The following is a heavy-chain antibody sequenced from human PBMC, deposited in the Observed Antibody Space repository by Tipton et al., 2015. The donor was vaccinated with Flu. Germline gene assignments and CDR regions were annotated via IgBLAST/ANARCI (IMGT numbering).Heavy chain of an antibody. J-gene: IGHJ5*01. CDR2: IYSGGST. Sequence: TLSLTCTVSGASINSNFWSWIRQSPGKGLEWIGYIYSGGSTKYNPYFESRVTMSIDTSKNQFSLKVTSVTAADTAVYFCVRDPSSYYINWFGPWGQGTQVNVSS. V-gene: IGHV4-4*08. CDR1: GASINSNF. CDR3: VRDPSSYYINWFGP. D-gene: IGHD1-26*01.